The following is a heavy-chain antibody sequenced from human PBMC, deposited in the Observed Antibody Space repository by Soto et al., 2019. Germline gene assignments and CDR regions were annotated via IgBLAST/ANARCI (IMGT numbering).Heavy chain of an antibody. CDR3: ARDLTGTTAGPYYYYGMDV. J-gene: IGHJ6*02. Sequence: QVQLVESGGGVVQPGRSLRLSCVASGFTFSSYGMYWVRQAPGKGLEWVAVIWYDGSNKYYADSVKGRFTISRDNSKNTLYLQMNSLRAEDTAVYYCARDLTGTTAGPYYYYGMDVWGQGTTVTVSS. CDR1: GFTFSSYG. CDR2: IWYDGSNK. V-gene: IGHV3-33*01. D-gene: IGHD1-20*01.